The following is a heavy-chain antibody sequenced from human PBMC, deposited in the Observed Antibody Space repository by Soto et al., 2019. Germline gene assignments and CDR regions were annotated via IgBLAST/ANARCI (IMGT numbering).Heavy chain of an antibody. CDR1: GFTFSSYA. Sequence: GGSLRLSCAASGFTFSSYAMSRVRQAPGKGLEWVSAISGSGGSTYYADSVKGRFTISRDNSKNTLYLQMNSLRAEDTAVYYCAKDLSYQLLSAYYFDYWGQGTLVTVSS. CDR3: AKDLSYQLLSAYYFDY. D-gene: IGHD2-2*01. J-gene: IGHJ4*02. V-gene: IGHV3-23*01. CDR2: ISGSGGST.